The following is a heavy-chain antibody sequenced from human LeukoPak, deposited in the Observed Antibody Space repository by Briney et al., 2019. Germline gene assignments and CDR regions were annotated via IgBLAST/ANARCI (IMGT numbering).Heavy chain of an antibody. D-gene: IGHD2-15*01. CDR2: SYPGDSDT. CDR1: GYSGTSYW. V-gene: IGHV5-51*01. CDR3: ARNRISTPRGKDYYGMDV. J-gene: IGHJ6*02. Sequence: GEPLKISSKGSGYSGTSYWIGGVRNAPPKGLEWMGISYPGDSDTRYTPSFQGQVTISPAKAISTSYLQWSSLKASDTAMYYSARNRISTPRGKDYYGMDVWGQGTTVTVSS.